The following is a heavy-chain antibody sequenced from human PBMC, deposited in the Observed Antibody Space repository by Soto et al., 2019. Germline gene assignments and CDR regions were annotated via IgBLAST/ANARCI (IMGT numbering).Heavy chain of an antibody. CDR1: GFTFSSYW. CDR3: ARVDGTGPVTDYYYYGMDV. Sequence: GGSLRLSCAASGFTFSSYWMSWVRQAPGKGLEWVANIKQDGSEKYYVDSVKGRFTISRDNAKNSLYLQMNSLRAEDTAVYYCARVDGTGPVTDYYYYGMDVWGQGTTVTVSS. CDR2: IKQDGSEK. D-gene: IGHD1-1*01. V-gene: IGHV3-7*05. J-gene: IGHJ6*02.